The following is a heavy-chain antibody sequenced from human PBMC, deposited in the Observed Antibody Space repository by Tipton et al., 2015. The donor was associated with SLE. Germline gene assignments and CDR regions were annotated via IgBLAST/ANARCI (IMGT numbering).Heavy chain of an antibody. D-gene: IGHD6-19*01. J-gene: IGHJ4*02. V-gene: IGHV4-39*07. CDR2: IYYSGST. Sequence: TLSLTCTVSGGSISSSSYYWGWIRQPPGKGLEWIGSIYYSGSTYYNPSLKSRVTISVDTSKNQFSLKLSSVTAADTAVYYCARPLAGGIDYWGQGTLVTDSS. CDR1: GGSISSSSYY. CDR3: ARPLAGGIDY.